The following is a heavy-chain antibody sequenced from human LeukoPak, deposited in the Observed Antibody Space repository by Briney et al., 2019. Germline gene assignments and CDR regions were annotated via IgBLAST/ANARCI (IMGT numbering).Heavy chain of an antibody. V-gene: IGHV3-7*04. D-gene: IGHD3-10*01. CDR3: ARGAITLDC. CDR1: GFTFSTYW. Sequence: GGSLRLSCAASGFTFSTYWMSWVRQAPGKGLEWVANIKEDGSEKHYVDSVKGRFTISRDNAKNSLYLQMNSLRAEDTAVDYCARGAITLDCWGQGTLVTVSS. CDR2: IKEDGSEK. J-gene: IGHJ4*02.